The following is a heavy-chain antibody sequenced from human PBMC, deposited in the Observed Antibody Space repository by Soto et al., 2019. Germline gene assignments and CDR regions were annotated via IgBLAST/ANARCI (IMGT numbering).Heavy chain of an antibody. CDR2: SNAGNGNT. Sequence: GASVKVSCKASGYTITSYAMHWVRQAPGQRLEWMGWSNAGNGNTKYSQEFQGRVTITRDTSASTAYMELSSLRAEDTAMYYCASWGHIVPVSPTDFDHWGEGTLVTVSS. CDR1: GYTITSYA. D-gene: IGHD2-21*01. V-gene: IGHV1-3*02. J-gene: IGHJ4*02. CDR3: ASWGHIVPVSPTDFDH.